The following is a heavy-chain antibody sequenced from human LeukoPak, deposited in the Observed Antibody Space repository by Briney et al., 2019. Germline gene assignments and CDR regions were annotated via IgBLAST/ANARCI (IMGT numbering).Heavy chain of an antibody. V-gene: IGHV3-15*01. D-gene: IGHD3-10*01. J-gene: IGHJ4*02. CDR2: IKSKTDGGTT. CDR1: GFTFSNAW. CDR3: TPTSRIMVHYFDY. Sequence: GGSLRLSCAASGFTFSNAWMSWVRQAPGKGLEWVGRIKSKTDGGTTDYAAPVKGRFTISRDDSKNTLYLQMNSLKTADTAVYYCTPTSRIMVHYFDYWGQGTLVTVSS.